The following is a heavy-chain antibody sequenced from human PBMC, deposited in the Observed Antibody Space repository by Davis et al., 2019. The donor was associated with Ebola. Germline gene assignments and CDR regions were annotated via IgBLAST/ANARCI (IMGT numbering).Heavy chain of an antibody. J-gene: IGHJ4*02. Sequence: SVKVSCKTSGGSFSSHPISWVRQAPRQGLEWMGGIIPILDTPHYAQKFQGGITITADASTSTAYMELSSLRSEDTATYFCARDFDGGNYYFDYWGPGTPVTVSS. CDR2: IIPILDTP. CDR3: ARDFDGGNYYFDY. V-gene: IGHV1-69*13. CDR1: GGSFSSHP. D-gene: IGHD3-9*01.